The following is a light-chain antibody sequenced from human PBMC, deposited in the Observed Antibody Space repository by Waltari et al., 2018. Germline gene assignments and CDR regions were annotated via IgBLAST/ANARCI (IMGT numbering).Light chain of an antibody. CDR2: GVS. J-gene: IGLJ3*02. Sequence: QSALTQPASVSGSPRQSITISCTGTGSDIGAFNYVSWYQQHSGKAPRLIIFGVSDRPSGISNRFSGSKSGNTASLTISGLQAEDEADYYCTSFTRAKTWVFGGGTQVTVL. V-gene: IGLV2-14*03. CDR1: GSDIGAFNY. CDR3: TSFTRAKTWV.